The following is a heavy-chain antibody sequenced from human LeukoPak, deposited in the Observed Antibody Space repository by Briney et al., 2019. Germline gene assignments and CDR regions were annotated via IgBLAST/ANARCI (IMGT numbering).Heavy chain of an antibody. CDR1: GFTFSSYA. CDR2: ISGSGGNT. CDR3: AKDYIVAAPTGFDY. J-gene: IGHJ4*02. D-gene: IGHD6-13*01. V-gene: IGHV3-23*01. Sequence: TGGSLRLSCAASGFTFSSYAMSWVRRAPGKGLEWVSAISGSGGNTYYADSVKGQFTISRDNSKNTLYLQMNSLRAEDTAVYYCAKDYIVAAPTGFDYWGQGTLVTVSS.